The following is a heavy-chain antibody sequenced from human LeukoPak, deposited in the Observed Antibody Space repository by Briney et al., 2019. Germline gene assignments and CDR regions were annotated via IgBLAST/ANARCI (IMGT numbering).Heavy chain of an antibody. J-gene: IGHJ4*02. CDR1: GFTFSSDA. Sequence: PGGSLRLSCAASGFTFSSDAMSWGRQAPPKGLEWVSAISGSGGSTYYADSVKGRFTISRDNSKNTLYLQMNSLRAEDRAVYYCAKDALIAPFDYWGQGTLVTVSS. D-gene: IGHD6-13*01. CDR3: AKDALIAPFDY. CDR2: ISGSGGST. V-gene: IGHV3-23*01.